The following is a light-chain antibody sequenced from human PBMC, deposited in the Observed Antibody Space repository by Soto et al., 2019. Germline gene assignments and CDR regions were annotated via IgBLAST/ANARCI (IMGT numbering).Light chain of an antibody. CDR3: QTWGTGIGV. CDR2: LNSDGSH. J-gene: IGLJ3*02. Sequence: QPVLTQSPSASASLGASVKLTCTLSSGHSSYAIAWHQQQPEKGPRYLMKLNSDGSHSKGDGIPDRFSGSSSGAERYLTISCLQSEDEADYYCQTWGTGIGVFGGGTKVTVL. CDR1: SGHSSYA. V-gene: IGLV4-69*01.